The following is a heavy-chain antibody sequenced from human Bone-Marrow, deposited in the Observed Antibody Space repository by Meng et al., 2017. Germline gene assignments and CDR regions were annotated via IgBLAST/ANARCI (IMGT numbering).Heavy chain of an antibody. CDR2: IYHSDNS. Sequence: RRLQPSATPSLAFGFSRWSFSASDWSWLRPPPGKRQWWVGEIYHSDNSNYTPPNDSLTTITVTTYKHILSMKLSFVTAADSAVYYAARRPTTMDNGFDSWGQGTLVTVSS. V-gene: IGHV4-34*01. CDR3: ARRPTTMDNGFDS. J-gene: IGHJ5*01. D-gene: IGHD2-2*03. CDR1: RWSFSASD.